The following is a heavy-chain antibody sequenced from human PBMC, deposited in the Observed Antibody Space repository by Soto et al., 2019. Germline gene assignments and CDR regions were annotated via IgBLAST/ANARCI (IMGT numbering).Heavy chain of an antibody. CDR2: IHYSGST. CDR3: ARHYDRSGYYLGIFDY. CDR1: CSPISRNY. V-gene: IGHV4-59*01. J-gene: IGHJ4*02. Sequence: PSETLSLPCTFSCSPISRNYLSWIRQPPGKGLEWMGYIHYSGSTNYNPSLKSRVTISVDTSKNQFSLKLSSVTAADTAVYYCARHYDRSGYYLGIFDYWGQGTLVTVSS. D-gene: IGHD3-22*01.